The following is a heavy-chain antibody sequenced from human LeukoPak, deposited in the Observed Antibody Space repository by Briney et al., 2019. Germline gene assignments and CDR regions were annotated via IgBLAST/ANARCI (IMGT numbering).Heavy chain of an antibody. CDR3: ARAGIVVVVAAQGDFFDI. CDR2: ISAYNANT. J-gene: IGHJ3*02. D-gene: IGHD2-15*01. Sequence: ASVKVSCKASGYTFSSYGISWVRQAPGQGLEWMGWISAYNANTNYVQKFQGRVTMTTDTSTSTAYMELRSLRSDDTAVYYCARAGIVVVVAAQGDFFDIWGQGTMVTVSS. CDR1: GYTFSSYG. V-gene: IGHV1-18*01.